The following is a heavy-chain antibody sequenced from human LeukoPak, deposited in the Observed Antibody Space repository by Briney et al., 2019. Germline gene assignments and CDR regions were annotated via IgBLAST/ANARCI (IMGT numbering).Heavy chain of an antibody. Sequence: GGSLRLSCAASGFTFSNAWMTWVRQAPGKGLGWVGLIKSKDNGGTTDYAAPVKGRFTISRDDSKNTQSLQMNSLKTEDTGVYYCTTVYSYGALGYWGQGTLVTVSS. CDR2: IKSKDNGGTT. D-gene: IGHD5-18*01. CDR1: GFTFSNAW. CDR3: TTVYSYGALGY. J-gene: IGHJ4*02. V-gene: IGHV3-15*01.